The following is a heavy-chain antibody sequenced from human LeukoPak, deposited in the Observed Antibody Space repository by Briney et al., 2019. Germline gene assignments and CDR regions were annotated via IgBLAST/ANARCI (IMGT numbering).Heavy chain of an antibody. CDR2: IIPIFGTA. V-gene: IGHV1-69*13. Sequence: SVKVSCKSSGSTLSNYAISSVRQPPGHRIEWMGGIIPIFGTANYAPKIQDRVTHTADESPSTAYMELSSLRSEDTAVYYCARMADYYERGFDPWGQGTLVTVSS. D-gene: IGHD3-22*01. CDR3: ARMADYYERGFDP. CDR1: GSTLSNYA. J-gene: IGHJ5*02.